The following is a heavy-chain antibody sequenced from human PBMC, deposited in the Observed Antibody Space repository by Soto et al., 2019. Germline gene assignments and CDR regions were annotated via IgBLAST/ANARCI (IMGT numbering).Heavy chain of an antibody. CDR3: ARTEDSGYDRHFDY. CDR2: ISAGGAST. CDR1: GFTFNSYA. Sequence: GGSLRLSCAASGFTFNSYAMSWVRQAPGEGLEWVSAISAGGASTYYAASVKGRFTIPRDNSKNTLFLQMGSLRAEDTAVYYCARTEDSGYDRHFDYWGQGTLVTVSS. D-gene: IGHD5-12*01. J-gene: IGHJ4*02. V-gene: IGHV3-23*01.